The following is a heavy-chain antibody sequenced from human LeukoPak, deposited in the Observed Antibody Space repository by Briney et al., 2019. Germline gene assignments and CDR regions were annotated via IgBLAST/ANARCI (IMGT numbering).Heavy chain of an antibody. CDR2: IFPGDSDI. J-gene: IGHJ5*02. V-gene: IGHV5-51*01. Sequence: GESLKISCKGSGYRFTNYWIGWVRQMPGKGLEWRGLIFPGDSDIRYSPSFQGQVTISVDKSISTAYLQWRSLKASDTAIYYCARGNNENYYDWFDPWGQGSLVTVSS. D-gene: IGHD1-26*01. CDR3: ARGNNENYYDWFDP. CDR1: GYRFTNYW.